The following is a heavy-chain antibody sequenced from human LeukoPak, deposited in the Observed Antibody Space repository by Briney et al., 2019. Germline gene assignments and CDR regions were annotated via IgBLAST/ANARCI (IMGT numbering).Heavy chain of an antibody. CDR2: IYYSGST. V-gene: IGHV4-59*08. Sequence: PSETLSLTCTVSGGSISSYYWSWIRQPPGKGLEWIGYIYYSGSTNYNPSLKSRVTISVDTSKNQFSLKLSSVTAADTAVYYCARLVVGAAIVFDYWGQGTLVTVSS. CDR1: GGSISSYY. J-gene: IGHJ4*02. CDR3: ARLVVGAAIVFDY. D-gene: IGHD2-15*01.